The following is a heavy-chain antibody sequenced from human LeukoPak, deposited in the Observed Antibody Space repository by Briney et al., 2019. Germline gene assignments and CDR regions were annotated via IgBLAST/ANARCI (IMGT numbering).Heavy chain of an antibody. CDR2: IKSKTDGGTT. CDR3: TTDHLPLTVGYYFDY. D-gene: IGHD3-16*01. CDR1: GFTFSNAW. J-gene: IGHJ4*02. V-gene: IGHV3-15*01. Sequence: PGGSLRLSCAASGFTFSNAWMSWVRQAPGKGLEWVGRIKSKTDGGTTDYAAPVKGRFTISRDDSKNTLYLQMNSLKTEDTAVYYCTTDHLPLTVGYYFDYWGQGTLVTVSS.